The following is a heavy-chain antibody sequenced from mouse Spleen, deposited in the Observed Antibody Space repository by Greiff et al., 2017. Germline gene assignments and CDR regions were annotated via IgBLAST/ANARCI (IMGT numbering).Heavy chain of an antibody. D-gene: IGHD1-1*01. J-gene: IGHJ4*01. CDR2: ISTYYGNT. V-gene: IGHV1-67*01. CDR3: ARGSSYLYYYAMDY. Sequence: QVQLKESGPELVRPGVSVKISCKGSGYTFTDYAMHWVKQSHAKSLEWIGVISTYYGNTNYNQKFKGKATMTVDKSSSTAYMELARLTSEDSAIYYCARGSSYLYYYAMDYWGQGTSVTVSS. CDR1: GYTFTDYA.